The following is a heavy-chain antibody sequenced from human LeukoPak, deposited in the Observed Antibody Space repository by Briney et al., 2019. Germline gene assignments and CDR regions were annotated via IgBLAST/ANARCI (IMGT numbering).Heavy chain of an antibody. CDR3: AKGYDSSGYYYVKPTDY. V-gene: IGHV3-23*01. J-gene: IGHJ4*02. CDR1: GFTFSSYA. D-gene: IGHD3-22*01. Sequence: GSLRLSCAASGFTFSSYAMSWVRQAPGKGLEWVSAISGSGGSTYYADSVKGRFTISRDNSKNTLYLQMNSLRAEDTAVYYCAKGYDSSGYYYVKPTDYWGQGTLVTVSS. CDR2: ISGSGGST.